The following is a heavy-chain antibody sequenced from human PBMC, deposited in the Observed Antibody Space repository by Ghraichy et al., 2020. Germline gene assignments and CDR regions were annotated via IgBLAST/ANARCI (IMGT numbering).Heavy chain of an antibody. CDR2: IYYTGST. CDR1: DGSISGFY. D-gene: IGHD1-26*01. V-gene: IGHV4-59*12. J-gene: IGHJ3*01. CDR3: ARDKPWEAFDV. Sequence: ETLSLTCTFSDGSISGFYWNWIRQPPGKGLEWIGNIYYTGSTNYNPSLKSRITLSVDTSRNQLSLRLSSVTDADTAVYYCARDKPWEAFDVWGQGTIVTVSS.